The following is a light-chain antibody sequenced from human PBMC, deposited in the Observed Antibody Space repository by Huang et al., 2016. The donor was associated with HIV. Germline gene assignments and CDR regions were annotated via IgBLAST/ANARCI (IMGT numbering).Light chain of an antibody. V-gene: IGKV3-15*01. CDR1: QSVNTN. Sequence: VMMSQSPATLAASPGERVTLSCGASQSVNTNLARYQQKPGQPPRLLIYAASTRATGVPARFAGSGSGTEFTLTSDSLQSDDFAVYYCQQYNKWPPEYTFGQGTRLEIK. CDR2: AAS. CDR3: QQYNKWPPEYT. J-gene: IGKJ2*01.